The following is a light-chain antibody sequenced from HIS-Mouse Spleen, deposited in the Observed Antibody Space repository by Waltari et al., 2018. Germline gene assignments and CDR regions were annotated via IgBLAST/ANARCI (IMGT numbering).Light chain of an antibody. V-gene: IGLV5-45*02. CDR2: YKSDSVK. Sequence: QVVLTQPSSLSASPGASASLTCTLRSGINVGTYRIYWYQQKPGSPPQYLLRYKSDSVKQEGAGVPSRFSGSKDASANAGILLISGLQSEDEADYYCMIWHSSAWVFGGGTKLTVL. CDR3: MIWHSSAWV. CDR1: SGINVGTYR. J-gene: IGLJ3*02.